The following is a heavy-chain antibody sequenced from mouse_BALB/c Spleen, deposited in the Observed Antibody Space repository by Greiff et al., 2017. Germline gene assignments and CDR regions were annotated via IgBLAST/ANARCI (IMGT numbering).Heavy chain of an antibody. Sequence: EVQVVESGGGLVQPGGSMKLSCVASGFTFSNYWMNWVRQSPEKGLEWVAEIRLKSNNYATHYAESVKGRFTISRDDSKSSVYLQMNNLRAEDTGIYYCTGGYGFAYWGQGTLVTVSA. V-gene: IGHV6-6*02. CDR3: TGGYGFAY. CDR1: GFTFSNYW. J-gene: IGHJ3*01. D-gene: IGHD2-2*01. CDR2: IRLKSNNYAT.